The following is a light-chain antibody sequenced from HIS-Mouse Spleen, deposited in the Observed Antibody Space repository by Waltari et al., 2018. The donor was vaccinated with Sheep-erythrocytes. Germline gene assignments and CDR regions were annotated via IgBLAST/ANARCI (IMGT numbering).Light chain of an antibody. CDR3: CSYAGSSTPWV. Sequence: QSALTQPASVSGSPGQSITISCTGTSSDVGGYNYVSWYQQHPVKAPKLMIYEGSKRPSGVSNRFSGSKSGNTASLTISGLQAEDEADYYCCSYAGSSTPWVFGGGTKLTVL. CDR2: EGS. V-gene: IGLV2-23*01. CDR1: SSDVGGYNY. J-gene: IGLJ3*02.